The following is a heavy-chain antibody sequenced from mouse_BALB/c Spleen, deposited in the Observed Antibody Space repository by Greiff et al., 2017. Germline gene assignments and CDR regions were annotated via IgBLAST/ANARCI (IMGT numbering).Heavy chain of an antibody. V-gene: IGHV7-3*02. CDR2: IRNKANGYTT. J-gene: IGHJ3*01. D-gene: IGHD1-2*01. CDR1: GFTFTDYY. Sequence: EVQGVESGGGLVQPGGSLRLSCATSGFTFTDYYMSWVRQPPGKALEWLGFIRNKANGYTTEYSASVKGRFTISRDNSQSILYLQMNTLRAEDSATYYCARDSYGLFAYWGQGTLVTVSA. CDR3: ARDSYGLFAY.